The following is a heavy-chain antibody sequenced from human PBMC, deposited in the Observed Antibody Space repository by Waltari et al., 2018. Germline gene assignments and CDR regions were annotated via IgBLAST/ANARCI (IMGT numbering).Heavy chain of an antibody. CDR3: AREGRAARLWPRYGMDV. V-gene: IGHV4-34*01. D-gene: IGHD6-6*01. J-gene: IGHJ6*02. CDR1: GGSFSGYY. CDR2: INHSGRT. Sequence: QVQLQQWGAGLLKPSETLSLTCAVYGGSFSGYYWSWIRQPPGKGLEGIGEINHSGRTNDTPSLRSRGTRSVDTSKNQFSLKLSSVTAADTAVYYCAREGRAARLWPRYGMDVWGQGTTVTVSS.